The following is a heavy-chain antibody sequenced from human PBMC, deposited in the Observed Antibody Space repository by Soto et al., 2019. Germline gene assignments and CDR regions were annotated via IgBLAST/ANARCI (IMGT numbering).Heavy chain of an antibody. CDR1: GGSINNNF. Sequence: SETLSLTCTVSGGSINNNFWGWIRQPPGKGLEWIGYVYYDGHTDYNPSLESRVTIAVDTSKNQFSLRLTSVTAADTAVYYCASSNMAAAGFYYYGMDVWGQGTTVTVSS. CDR2: VYYDGHT. V-gene: IGHV4-59*01. J-gene: IGHJ6*02. CDR3: ASSNMAAAGFYYYGMDV. D-gene: IGHD6-13*01.